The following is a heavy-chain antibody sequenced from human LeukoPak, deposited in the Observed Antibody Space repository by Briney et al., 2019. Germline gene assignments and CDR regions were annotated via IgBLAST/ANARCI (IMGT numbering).Heavy chain of an antibody. D-gene: IGHD6-6*01. V-gene: IGHV3-53*01. CDR2: IYGGGAT. J-gene: IGHJ4*02. Sequence: GGSLRLSSAASGLIVSSDYLAWVRQAPGMGLEWISVIYGGGATYYADCVRGRFTISRDNSKNELFLQMNSLRVEDTAVYHCVRLLPASRHYFDYWGQGTLVTVSS. CDR1: GLIVSSDY. CDR3: VRLLPASRHYFDY.